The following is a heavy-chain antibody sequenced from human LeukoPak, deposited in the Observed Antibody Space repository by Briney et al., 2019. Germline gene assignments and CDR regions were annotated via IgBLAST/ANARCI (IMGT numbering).Heavy chain of an antibody. J-gene: IGHJ6*03. D-gene: IGHD2-15*01. CDR2: ISYDGSNK. V-gene: IGHV3-30*01. Sequence: GRSLRLSCAASGFTFSSYAMHWVRQAPGKGLEWVAVISYDGSNKYYADSVKGRFTISRDNSKNTPYLQMNSLRAEDTAVYYCARAEDYYYYYMDVWGKGTTVTVSS. CDR1: GFTFSSYA. CDR3: ARAEDYYYYYMDV.